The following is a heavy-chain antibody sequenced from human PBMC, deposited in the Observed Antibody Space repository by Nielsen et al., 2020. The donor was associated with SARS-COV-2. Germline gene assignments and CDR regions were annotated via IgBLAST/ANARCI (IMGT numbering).Heavy chain of an antibody. J-gene: IGHJ4*02. CDR2: INSDSGNT. CDR3: ASPQYSSSWYDYFDY. D-gene: IGHD6-13*01. CDR1: GYTFTAYA. V-gene: IGHV1-3*04. Sequence: ASVKVSCKASGYTFTAYAIHWVRQDPGQRLEWMGWINSDSGNTKYSQKFQGRVTITRDTSASTAYMELSSLRSEDTAVYYCASPQYSSSWYDYFDYWGQGTLVTVSS.